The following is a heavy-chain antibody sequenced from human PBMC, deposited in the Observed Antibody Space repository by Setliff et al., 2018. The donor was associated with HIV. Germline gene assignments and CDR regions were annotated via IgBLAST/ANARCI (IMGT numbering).Heavy chain of an antibody. CDR1: GFTVSSNY. J-gene: IGHJ4*03. V-gene: IGHV3-53*01. CDR3: ARSPQGGYFDY. CDR2: IYSGGTT. Sequence: PGGSLRLSCAASGFTVSSNYVNWVRQAPGKGLEWVSIIYSGGTTYYADSVKGRFTISRDNSKNTLYLQTNSLRVEDTAVYHCARSPQGGYFDYWGQGTLVTVSS.